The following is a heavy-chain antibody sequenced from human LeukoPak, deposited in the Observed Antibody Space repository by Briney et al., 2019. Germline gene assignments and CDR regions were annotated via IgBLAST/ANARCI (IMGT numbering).Heavy chain of an antibody. Sequence: GGSLRLSCAASGFTFSSYGMHWVRQAPGKGLEWVAFIRYDGSNKYYADSVKGRFTISRDNSKNTLYLQMNSLRAEDTAVYYCAGESRPASGYWVYWGQGTLVTVSS. J-gene: IGHJ4*02. D-gene: IGHD3-22*01. CDR1: GFTFSSYG. CDR3: AGESRPASGYWVY. V-gene: IGHV3-30*02. CDR2: IRYDGSNK.